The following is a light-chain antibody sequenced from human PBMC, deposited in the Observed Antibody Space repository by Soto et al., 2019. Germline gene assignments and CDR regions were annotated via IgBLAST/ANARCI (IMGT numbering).Light chain of an antibody. CDR1: QSINNW. CDR2: DAS. V-gene: IGKV1-5*01. J-gene: IGKJ1*01. Sequence: TQSPATLSASVGDRVTITCRASQSINNWLAWYQQRPGKAPKLLIYDASYLESAVPSRFSGGGSGTEFTLTISSLQPDDFATYYCQQYNSYSPTFGQGNKVDIK. CDR3: QQYNSYSPT.